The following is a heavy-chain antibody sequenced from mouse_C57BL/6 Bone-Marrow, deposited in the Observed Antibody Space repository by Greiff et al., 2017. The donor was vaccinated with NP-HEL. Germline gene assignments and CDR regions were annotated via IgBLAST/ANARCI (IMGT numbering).Heavy chain of an antibody. Sequence: DVKLQESGGDLVKPGGSLKLSCAASGFTFSSYGMSWVRQTPDKRLEWVATISSGGSYTYYPDSVKGRFTISRDNAKNTLYLQMSSLKSEDTAMYYCARYDYGYAMDYWGQGTSVTVSS. CDR3: ARYDYGYAMDY. J-gene: IGHJ4*01. V-gene: IGHV5-6*02. CDR1: GFTFSSYG. D-gene: IGHD2-4*01. CDR2: ISSGGSYT.